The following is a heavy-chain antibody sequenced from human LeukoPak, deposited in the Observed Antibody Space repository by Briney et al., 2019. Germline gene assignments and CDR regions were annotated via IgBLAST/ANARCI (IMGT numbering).Heavy chain of an antibody. CDR2: IYTSGST. CDR3: ASYGSLGYFDY. D-gene: IGHD3-10*01. CDR1: GGSISSGSYY. V-gene: IGHV4-61*02. J-gene: IGHJ4*02. Sequence: PSETLSLTCTVSGGSISSGSYYWSWIRQPAGKGLEWIGRIYTSGSTNYNPSLKSRVTISVDTSKNQFSLKLSSVTAADTAVYYCASYGSLGYFDYWGQGTLVTVSS.